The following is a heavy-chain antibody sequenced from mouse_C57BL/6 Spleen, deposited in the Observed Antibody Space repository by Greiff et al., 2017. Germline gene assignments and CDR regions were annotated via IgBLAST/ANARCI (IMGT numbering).Heavy chain of an antibody. CDR1: GFNIKDDY. V-gene: IGHV14-4*01. CDR2: IDPENGDT. Sequence: VQLQQSGAELVRPGASVKLSCTASGFNIKDDYMHWVKQRPEQGLEWIGWIDPENGDTEYASKFQGKATITADTSSNTAYLQLSSLTSEDAAVYYCTRVDGSSYWGQGTLVTVSA. J-gene: IGHJ3*01. CDR3: TRVDGSSY. D-gene: IGHD1-1*01.